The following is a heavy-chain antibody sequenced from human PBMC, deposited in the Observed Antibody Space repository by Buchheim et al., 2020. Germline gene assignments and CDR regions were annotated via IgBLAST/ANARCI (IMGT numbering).Heavy chain of an antibody. Sequence: EVQLVESGGGLVQPGGSLRLSCAASGFTFSSYEMNWVRQAPGKGLEWVSYISSSGSPIYYADSVKGRFTISRDNAKNSLYLQMNSLRAEDTAVYYCAILWFGELLPYYYYGMDVWGQGTT. V-gene: IGHV3-48*03. CDR2: ISSSGSPI. CDR3: AILWFGELLPYYYYGMDV. CDR1: GFTFSSYE. J-gene: IGHJ6*02. D-gene: IGHD3-10*01.